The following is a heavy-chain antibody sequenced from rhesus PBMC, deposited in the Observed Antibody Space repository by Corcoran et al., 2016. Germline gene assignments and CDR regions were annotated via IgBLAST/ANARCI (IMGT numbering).Heavy chain of an antibody. CDR3: ARLGDDYGYYYTPYFDY. J-gene: IGHJ4*01. V-gene: IGHV4-80*01. CDR1: GGSFSSYW. Sequence: QVQLQESGPGLVKPSETLSLTCAVSGGSFSSYWWSWIRQPPGKGLEWIGEVNCNSGSTNYNPPLKSRVTIPKAAAKNQFALKLSSVTAEDTAVYYCARLGDDYGYYYTPYFDYWGQGVLVTVSS. CDR2: VNCNSGST. D-gene: IGHD3S6*01.